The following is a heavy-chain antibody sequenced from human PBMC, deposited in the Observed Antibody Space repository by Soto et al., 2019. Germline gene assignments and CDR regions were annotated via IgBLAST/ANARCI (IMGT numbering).Heavy chain of an antibody. CDR1: GDSISSSDSY. J-gene: IGHJ6*02. CDR2: INSSGRT. V-gene: IGHV4-30-4*01. D-gene: IGHD2-2*01. Sequence: QVQLQESGPGLVKPSQTLSLTCSVSGDSISSSDSYWSLIRQAPGKGLEWIGYINSSGRTYYKPSLKSRVSLXTXTXXNQFSLRLTSVTVADTAVYFCARFSTLGTDYGVDVWGQGTTVTVSS. CDR3: ARFSTLGTDYGVDV.